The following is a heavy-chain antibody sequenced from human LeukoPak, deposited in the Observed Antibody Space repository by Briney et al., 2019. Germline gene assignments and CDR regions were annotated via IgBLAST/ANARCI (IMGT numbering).Heavy chain of an antibody. J-gene: IGHJ4*02. CDR3: APDGTPERITIFSHYFAS. V-gene: IGHV3-11*01. D-gene: IGHD3-9*01. Sequence: GGSLRLSCAASGFTFSNAGMSWVRQAPGKGLEWISWMSSRSGTAQYADSMKGRFTISRDNAMNSLYLQMNSLTAEDTADYYCAPDGTPERITIFSHYFASWGQRTLVTVSS. CDR2: MSSRSGTA. CDR1: GFTFSNAG.